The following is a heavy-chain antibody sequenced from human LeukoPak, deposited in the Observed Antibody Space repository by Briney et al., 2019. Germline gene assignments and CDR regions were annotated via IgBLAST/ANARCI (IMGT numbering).Heavy chain of an antibody. Sequence: SETLSLTCAVYGGSFSGYYWSWVRQPPGKGLEWSGEINHSGSTNYNPSLKSRVTISVDTSKNQFSLKLSSVTAADTAVYYCARVPLYDSSGYDYWGQGTLVTVSS. D-gene: IGHD3-22*01. CDR3: ARVPLYDSSGYDY. CDR1: GGSFSGYY. CDR2: INHSGST. J-gene: IGHJ4*02. V-gene: IGHV4-34*01.